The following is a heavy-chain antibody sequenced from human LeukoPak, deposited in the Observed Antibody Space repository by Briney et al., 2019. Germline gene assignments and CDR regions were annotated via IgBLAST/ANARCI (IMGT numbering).Heavy chain of an antibody. V-gene: IGHV4-59*01. J-gene: IGHJ4*02. D-gene: IGHD5/OR15-5a*01. CDR3: AKAPILVSGSFDY. CDR2: IYYSGST. CDR1: GGSTSVYY. Sequence: SETLSLTCTVSGGSTSVYYWSWIRQPPGKGLEWIGHIYYSGSTNYNPSLKSRVTISLDTSKNQFSLKLNSLTAADTAVYYCAKAPILVSGSFDYWGQGVLVTVSS.